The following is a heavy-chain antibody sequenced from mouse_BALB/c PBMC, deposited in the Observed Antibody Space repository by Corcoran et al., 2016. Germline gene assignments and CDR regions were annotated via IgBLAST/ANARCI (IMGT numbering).Heavy chain of an antibody. D-gene: IGHD4-1*01. Sequence: EVQLQQSGAGLVKPGASVKLACTASGFNIKDTYMHWVKQRPEQGLGWIGRIDPANGNTKYDPKFQGKATITADTYSNTAYLQLSSLTSEDTAVYYCANWDWYFDVWGAGTTVTVSS. J-gene: IGHJ1*01. CDR3: ANWDWYFDV. V-gene: IGHV14-3*02. CDR2: IDPANGNT. CDR1: GFNIKDTY.